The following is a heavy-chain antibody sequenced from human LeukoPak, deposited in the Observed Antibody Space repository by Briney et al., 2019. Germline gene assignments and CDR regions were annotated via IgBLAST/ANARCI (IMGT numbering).Heavy chain of an antibody. CDR1: GGSISSGDYY. CDR2: IYYSGST. D-gene: IGHD1-26*01. CDR3: ARLASGSYGPLTPFDY. J-gene: IGHJ4*02. V-gene: IGHV4-30-4*01. Sequence: SQTLSLTCTVSGGSISSGDYYWSSIRQPPGKGLEWIGYIYYSGSTNYNPSLKSRVTISVDTSKNQFSLRLSSVTAADTAVYYSARLASGSYGPLTPFDYWGQGTLVTVSS.